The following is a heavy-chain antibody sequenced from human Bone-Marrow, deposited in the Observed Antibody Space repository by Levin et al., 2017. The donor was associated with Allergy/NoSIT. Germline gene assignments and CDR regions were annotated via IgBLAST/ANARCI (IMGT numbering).Heavy chain of an antibody. V-gene: IGHV6-1*01. CDR1: GDSFSSNSAA. Sequence: SETLSLTCAISGDSFSSNSAAWNWIRQSPSRGLEWLGRTYYRSKWYNDYAVSVKSRITINPDTSNNQFSLQLNSVTPEDTAVYYCARDLGSVAAAGAFDFWGQGTMVTVSS. D-gene: IGHD6-13*01. CDR2: TYYRSKWYN. J-gene: IGHJ3*01. CDR3: ARDLGSVAAAGAFDF.